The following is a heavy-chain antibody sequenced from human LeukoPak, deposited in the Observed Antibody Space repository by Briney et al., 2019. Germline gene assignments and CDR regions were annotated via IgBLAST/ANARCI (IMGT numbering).Heavy chain of an antibody. CDR3: ARETRLHSGSYSNDAFDI. CDR1: GGSISSYY. V-gene: IGHV4-59*01. Sequence: SETLSLTCTVSGGSISSYYWSWIRQPPGKGLEWSGYISYSGSTDYNPSLKSRVTISLDTSKNQFSLRLSSVTSADTAVYYCARETRLHSGSYSNDAFDIWGQGTMVTVSS. J-gene: IGHJ3*02. D-gene: IGHD1-26*01. CDR2: ISYSGST.